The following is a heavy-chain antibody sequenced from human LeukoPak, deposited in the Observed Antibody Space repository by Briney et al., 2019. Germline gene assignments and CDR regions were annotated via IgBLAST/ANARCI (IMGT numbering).Heavy chain of an antibody. D-gene: IGHD6-19*01. V-gene: IGHV2-26*01. CDR3: ARIQSSVAGTFSFDY. Sequence: SGPVLVKPTETLTLTCTVSGFSLSNPRVSVSWIRQPPGKALEWLAHSFSNDEDSYRTSLKSRLTISKDTSKSQVVLSMTNMDPVDTATYYCARIQSSVAGTFSFDYWGQGTLVTVSS. J-gene: IGHJ4*02. CDR1: GFSLSNPRVS. CDR2: SFSNDED.